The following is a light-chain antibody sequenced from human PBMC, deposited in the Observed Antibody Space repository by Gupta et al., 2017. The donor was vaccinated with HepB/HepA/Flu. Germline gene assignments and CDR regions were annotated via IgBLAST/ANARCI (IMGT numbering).Light chain of an antibody. J-gene: IGKJ1*01. Sequence: DIQMTQSPSSLSASVGDRVTITCRASESISSYLNWYQQKPGKAPKFLIYEASSLQSGVPSRFSGSGSGTDFTLTISNLQPEDFATYYCQESYRTQWTFGQGTKVEIK. CDR2: EAS. V-gene: IGKV1-39*01. CDR3: QESYRTQWT. CDR1: ESISSY.